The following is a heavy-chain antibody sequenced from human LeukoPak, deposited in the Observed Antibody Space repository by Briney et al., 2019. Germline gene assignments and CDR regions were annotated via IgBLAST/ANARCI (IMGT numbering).Heavy chain of an antibody. D-gene: IGHD3-10*01. CDR3: ARSGHMVRGGFDY. CDR1: GGIFSSYA. Sequence: GASVKVSCKASGGIFSSYAISWVRQAPGQGLEWMGGIIPIFGTANYAQKFRGRVTITADESTSTAYMELSSLRSEDTAVYYCARSGHMVRGGFDYWGQGTLVTVSS. CDR2: IIPIFGTA. V-gene: IGHV1-69*01. J-gene: IGHJ4*02.